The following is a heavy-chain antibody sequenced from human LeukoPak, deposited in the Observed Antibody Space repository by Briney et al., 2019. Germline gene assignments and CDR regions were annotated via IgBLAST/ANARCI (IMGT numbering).Heavy chain of an antibody. CDR3: ARGGYSYGGLDY. CDR2: INPNSGGT. V-gene: IGHV1-2*02. Sequence: ASVKVSCKASGYTFTGYYMHWVRRAPGQGLEWMGWINPNSGGTNYAQKFQGRVTMTRDTSISTAYMELSRLRSDDTAVCYCARGGYSYGGLDYWGQGTLVTVSS. D-gene: IGHD5-18*01. J-gene: IGHJ4*02. CDR1: GYTFTGYY.